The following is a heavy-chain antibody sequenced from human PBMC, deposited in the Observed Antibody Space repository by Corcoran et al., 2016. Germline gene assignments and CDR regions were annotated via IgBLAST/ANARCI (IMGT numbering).Heavy chain of an antibody. Sequence: EVQLVESGGGLVKPGGSLRLSCAASGFTFSNAWMSWVRQAPGKGLEWVGRIKSKTDGGTTDYAAPVKGRFTISRDDSKNTLYLQMNSLKTEDKAVYYCTTDPRVYYDYVWGSYRYNFDYWGQGTLVTVSS. J-gene: IGHJ4*02. CDR2: IKSKTDGGTT. D-gene: IGHD3-16*02. CDR3: TTDPRVYYDYVWGSYRYNFDY. V-gene: IGHV3-15*01. CDR1: GFTFSNAW.